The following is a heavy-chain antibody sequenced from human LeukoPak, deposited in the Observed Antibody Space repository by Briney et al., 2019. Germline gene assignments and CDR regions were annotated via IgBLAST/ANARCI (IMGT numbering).Heavy chain of an antibody. CDR3: ARDGDCSSTSCPPNYYYYMDV. CDR1: GYTFTSYG. V-gene: IGHV1-2*02. J-gene: IGHJ6*03. Sequence: ASVKVSCKASGYTFTSYGISWVRQAPGQGLEWMGWINPNSGGTNYAQKFQGRVTMTRDTSISTAYMELSRLRSDDTAVYYCARDGDCSSTSCPPNYYYYMDVWGKGTTVTISS. CDR2: INPNSGGT. D-gene: IGHD2-2*01.